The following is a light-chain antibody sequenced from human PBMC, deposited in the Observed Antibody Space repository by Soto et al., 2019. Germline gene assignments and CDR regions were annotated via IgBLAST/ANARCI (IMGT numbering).Light chain of an antibody. V-gene: IGLV2-11*01. CDR1: SSDVGGYNY. Sequence: QSVLTQPRSVSGSPGQSVTISCTGTSSDVGGYNYVSWYQQHPGKAPKLMIYDVSKRPSGVPDRLSGSKSGNTASLTISGLQAEDEADYYCWSYAGSSVFGTGTKVTVL. J-gene: IGLJ1*01. CDR2: DVS. CDR3: WSYAGSSV.